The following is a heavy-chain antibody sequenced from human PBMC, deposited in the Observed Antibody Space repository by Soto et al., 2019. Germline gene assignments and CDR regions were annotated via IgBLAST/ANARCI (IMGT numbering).Heavy chain of an antibody. J-gene: IGHJ6*02. CDR2: VFYTGRT. D-gene: IGHD4-4*01. Sequence: VQLVESGGGLIQPGESLRLSCAAFGFTISGKKYVAWVRQAPGKGLEWIGYVFYTGRTNYNASLKSRVSISLDTSNYQFSLKLSSVTAADTAVYYCARDGDGRMTTNPYYYNGMDVWGPGTTVTVSS. CDR1: GFTISGKKY. CDR3: ARDGDGRMTTNPYYYNGMDV. V-gene: IGHV4-59*01.